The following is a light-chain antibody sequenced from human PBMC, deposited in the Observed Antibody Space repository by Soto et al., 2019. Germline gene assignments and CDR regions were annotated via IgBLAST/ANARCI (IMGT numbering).Light chain of an antibody. CDR1: QSVGAN. Sequence: EIVMTQSPATLSVSPGERVTLSCRASQSVGANLAWYQQKPGQAPRLLIHGASTRATGIPARFSGSGSGTEFTLTISSLQSEDFAVYYCQQYNNWLFTFGGGTRVEIK. J-gene: IGKJ4*01. CDR3: QQYNNWLFT. V-gene: IGKV3-15*01. CDR2: GAS.